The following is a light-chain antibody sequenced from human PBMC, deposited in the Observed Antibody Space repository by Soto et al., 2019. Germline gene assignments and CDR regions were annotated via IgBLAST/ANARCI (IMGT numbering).Light chain of an antibody. CDR3: QQYMTSSRK. CDR2: DTY. Sequence: DIQMTQSPSTLSGSVGDRVTITCRASQTISSWLAWYQQKPGKAPLPLIYDTYTLADEIPSRFIGSGSGTEFTLTITSLQPDDFGTYYCQQYMTSSRKCGQGNKGDIK. V-gene: IGKV1-5*01. CDR1: QTISSW. J-gene: IGKJ1*01.